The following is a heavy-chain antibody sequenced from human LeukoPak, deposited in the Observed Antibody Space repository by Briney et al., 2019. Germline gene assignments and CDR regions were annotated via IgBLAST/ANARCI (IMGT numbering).Heavy chain of an antibody. D-gene: IGHD1-1*01. J-gene: IGHJ4*02. CDR1: GYSISSGYY. CDR3: ARGRRYNWNDRRGSPDY. Sequence: PSETLSLTCTVSGYSISSGYYWGWIRQPPGKGLEWIGSIYHSGSTNYNPSLKSRVTISVDTSKIQFSLKLSSVTAADTAIYYCARGRRYNWNDRRGSPDYWGQGTLVTVSS. CDR2: IYHSGST. V-gene: IGHV4-38-2*02.